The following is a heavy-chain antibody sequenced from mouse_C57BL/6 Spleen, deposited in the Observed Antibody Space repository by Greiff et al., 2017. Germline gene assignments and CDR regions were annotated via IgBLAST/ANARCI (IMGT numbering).Heavy chain of an antibody. J-gene: IGHJ3*01. CDR2: IDPETGGT. D-gene: IGHD4-1*01. CDR1: GYTFTDYE. V-gene: IGHV1-15*01. CDR3: TRYWDGFAY. Sequence: QVQLQQSGAELVRPWASVTLSCTASGYTFTDYEMHWVKQTPVHGLEWIGAIDPETGGTAYNQKFKGKAILTADKSSSTAYMELRSLTSEDSAVYYCTRYWDGFAYWGQGTLVTVSA.